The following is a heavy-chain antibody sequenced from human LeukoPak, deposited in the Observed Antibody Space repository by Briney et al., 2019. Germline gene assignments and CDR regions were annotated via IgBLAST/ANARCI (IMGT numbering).Heavy chain of an antibody. J-gene: IGHJ4*02. CDR3: ARDSTTAMALFDY. Sequence: GGSLRLSCAASGFTFSSYDMHWVRQATGKGLEWVSAIGTAGDTYYPGSVKGRFTISRENAKNSLYLQMNSLRAGDTAVYYCARDSTTAMALFDYWGQGTLVTVSS. D-gene: IGHD5-18*01. CDR2: IGTAGDT. V-gene: IGHV3-13*01. CDR1: GFTFSSYD.